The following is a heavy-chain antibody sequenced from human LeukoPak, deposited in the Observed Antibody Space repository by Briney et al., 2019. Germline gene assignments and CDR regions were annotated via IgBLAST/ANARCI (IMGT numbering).Heavy chain of an antibody. CDR3: AREGSGDSSGFYSNDY. CDR2: ISGSGGST. Sequence: PGGSLRLSCAASGFTFSSYGMSWVRQAPGKGLEWVSAISGSGGSTYYADSVKGRFTISRDNSKNTLYLQMNSLRAEDTALYYCAREGSGDSSGFYSNDYWGQGTLVTVSS. J-gene: IGHJ4*02. D-gene: IGHD3-22*01. V-gene: IGHV3-23*01. CDR1: GFTFSSYG.